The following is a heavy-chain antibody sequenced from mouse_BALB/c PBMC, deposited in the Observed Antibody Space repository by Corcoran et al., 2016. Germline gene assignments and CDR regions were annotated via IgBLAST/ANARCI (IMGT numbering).Heavy chain of an antibody. CDR2: IYPGSGST. J-gene: IGHJ2*01. Sequence: QVQLQQSGPELVKPGASVKMSCKASGYTFTDYVISWVKQRTGQGLEWIGEIYPGSGSTYYNEKFKGKATLTADKSSYTAYIQLSSLTSEDSAVDFCEIGGSGDYWGQGTTLTVSS. CDR3: EIGGSGDY. V-gene: IGHV1-81*01. CDR1: GYTFTDYV. D-gene: IGHD1-1*02.